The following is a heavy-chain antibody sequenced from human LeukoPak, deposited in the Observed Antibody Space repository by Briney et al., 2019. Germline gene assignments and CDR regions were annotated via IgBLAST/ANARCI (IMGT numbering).Heavy chain of an antibody. CDR2: ISMNVQTT. Sequence: QPGGSLRLSCSASGFTFTSHVMHWVRPAPGKGLQYVSGISMNVQTTYYAGSVKGRFTISRDSSKNTVYLQMNSLTAEDTAVYYCVREGLERRTNFDYWGQGTLVSVSS. CDR1: GFTFTSHV. V-gene: IGHV3-64D*06. CDR3: VREGLERRTNFDY. D-gene: IGHD1-1*01. J-gene: IGHJ4*02.